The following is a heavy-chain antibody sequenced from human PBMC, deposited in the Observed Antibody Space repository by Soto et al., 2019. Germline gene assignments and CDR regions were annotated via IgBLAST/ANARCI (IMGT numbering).Heavy chain of an antibody. V-gene: IGHV5-51*01. J-gene: IGHJ4*02. D-gene: IGHD4-17*01. Sequence: GESLKISCEGSGYSLTNYWIGWVRQMPGKGLEWMGIIYPGDSDTRYSPSFQGRVTISADKSISTAYLQWSTLKASDTAIYYCARSYSGDYEYYFDYWGQGTLVTVSS. CDR3: ARSYSGDYEYYFDY. CDR2: IYPGDSDT. CDR1: GYSLTNYW.